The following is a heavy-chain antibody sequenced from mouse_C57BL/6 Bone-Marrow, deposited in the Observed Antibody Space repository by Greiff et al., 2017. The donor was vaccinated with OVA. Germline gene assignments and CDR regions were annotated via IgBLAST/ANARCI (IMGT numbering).Heavy chain of an antibody. D-gene: IGHD2-2*01. J-gene: IGHJ2*01. CDR1: GYTFTDYE. Sequence: QVQLKQSGAELVRPGASVTLSCKASGYTFTDYEMHWVKQTPVHGLEWIGAIYPGTGGTAYNQKFKGQAILTADTSSSTAYMELRSLTSEDSAVYYCTTMVTTVFDYWGQGTTLTVSS. V-gene: IGHV1-15*01. CDR3: TTMVTTVFDY. CDR2: IYPGTGGT.